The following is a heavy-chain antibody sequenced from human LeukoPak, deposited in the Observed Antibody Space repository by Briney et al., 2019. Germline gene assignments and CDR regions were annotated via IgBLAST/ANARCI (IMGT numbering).Heavy chain of an antibody. Sequence: SETLSLTCAVYGGSFSSYYWTWIRQPPGKGVEWIGEINHSGSTNYNPSLKSRVTISVDTSKNQFSLKLSSVTAADTPVYYCVMNWGTGRTLDYWGQGTLVTVSS. J-gene: IGHJ4*02. CDR3: VMNWGTGRTLDY. D-gene: IGHD7-27*01. CDR2: INHSGST. CDR1: GGSFSSYY. V-gene: IGHV4-34*01.